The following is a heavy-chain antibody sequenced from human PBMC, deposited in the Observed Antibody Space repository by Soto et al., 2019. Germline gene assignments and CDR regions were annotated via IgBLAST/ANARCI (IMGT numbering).Heavy chain of an antibody. Sequence: GGSLRLSWAASGFTFSSYAMIWVRQAPGKGLEWVSAISGSGGSTYYADSVKGRFTISRDNSKNTLYLQMNSLRAEDTAVYYCAKALGAVAGKKGRVYWGQGTLVTVSS. J-gene: IGHJ4*02. CDR2: ISGSGGST. D-gene: IGHD6-19*01. V-gene: IGHV3-23*01. CDR3: AKALGAVAGKKGRVY. CDR1: GFTFSSYA.